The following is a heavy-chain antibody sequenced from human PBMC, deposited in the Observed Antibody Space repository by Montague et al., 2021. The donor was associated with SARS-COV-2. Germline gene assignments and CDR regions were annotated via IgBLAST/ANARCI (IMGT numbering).Heavy chain of an antibody. D-gene: IGHD4-11*01. J-gene: IGHJ4*02. V-gene: IGHV3-30*12. CDR2: ISFDGSHA. CDR3: GRDSELPPIYSNSIDY. CDR1: GFTFGAYG. Sequence: SLRLSCAASGFTFGAYGMHWVRQAPGKGLEWVTVISFDGSHAYYVDSVKGRFTISRDNSKNTLYLQMNNLRTEDTAVYCCGRDSELPPIYSNSIDYWGQGTLVTVSS.